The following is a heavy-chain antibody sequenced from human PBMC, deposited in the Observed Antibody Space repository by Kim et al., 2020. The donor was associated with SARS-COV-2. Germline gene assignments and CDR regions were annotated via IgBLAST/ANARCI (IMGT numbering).Heavy chain of an antibody. V-gene: IGHV3-30*04. D-gene: IGHD6-13*01. CDR3: ARDGGGSSWYVNYYYGM. J-gene: IGHJ6*01. CDR2: ISYDGSNK. CDR1: GFTFSSYA. Sequence: GGSLRLSCAASGFTFSSYAMHWVRQAPGKGLEWVAVISYDGSNKYYADSVKGRFTISRDNSKNTLYLQMNSLRAEDTAVYYCARDGGGSSWYVNYYYGM.